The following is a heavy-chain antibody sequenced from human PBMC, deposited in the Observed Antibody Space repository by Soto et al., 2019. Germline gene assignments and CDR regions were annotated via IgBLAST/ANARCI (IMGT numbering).Heavy chain of an antibody. Sequence: QVQLVQSGAEVKKPGASVKVSCKASGYTFTSYGISWVRQAPGQGLEWMGWISAYNGNTNYAQKLQGRVTMTTDTPTSTAYMELRSLSSDDTAVYYCARDRGRSSWYYALNAYWGQGTLVTVSS. J-gene: IGHJ4*02. CDR1: GYTFTSYG. CDR2: ISAYNGNT. D-gene: IGHD6-13*01. V-gene: IGHV1-18*01. CDR3: ARDRGRSSWYYALNAY.